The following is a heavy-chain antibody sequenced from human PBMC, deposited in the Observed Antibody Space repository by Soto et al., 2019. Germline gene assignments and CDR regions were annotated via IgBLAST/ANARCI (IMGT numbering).Heavy chain of an antibody. Sequence: QVQLVESGGGVVQPGRSLRLSCAASGFTFSSYGMHWVRQAPGKGLEWVAVISYDGSNKYYADSVKGRFTISRDNSKNTLYLQMNSLRAEDTAVYYCAKAYSGSSHAIVDYWGQGTLVTVSS. J-gene: IGHJ4*02. V-gene: IGHV3-30*18. CDR1: GFTFSSYG. CDR2: ISYDGSNK. CDR3: AKAYSGSSHAIVDY. D-gene: IGHD6-6*01.